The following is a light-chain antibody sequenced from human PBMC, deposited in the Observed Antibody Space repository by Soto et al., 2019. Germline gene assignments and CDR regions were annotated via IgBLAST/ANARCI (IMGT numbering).Light chain of an antibody. CDR3: QQYDCSPLT. J-gene: IGKJ4*01. CDR2: GAS. V-gene: IGKV3-20*01. CDR1: QSVSSSY. Sequence: EIVLTQSPGTLSSSPGERATLSCRASQSVSSSYLAWYQQKPGQAPSLLIYGASSRATGIPDRFSGSGSGTDFTLTISRLEPDDFAVYYCQQYDCSPLTFGGGTKVEI.